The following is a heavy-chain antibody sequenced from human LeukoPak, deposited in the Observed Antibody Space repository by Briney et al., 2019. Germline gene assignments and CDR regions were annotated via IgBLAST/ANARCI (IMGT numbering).Heavy chain of an antibody. CDR2: IYYSGST. D-gene: IGHD5-18*01. V-gene: IGHV4-59*01. CDR1: GGSISSYY. Sequence: SETLSLTCTVSGGSISSYYWSWIRQPPGKGLEWIGYIYYSGSTNYNPSLKSRVTISVDTSKNQSSLKLRSVTAADTAVYYSARTTEGGYIGYFYYYYMDVWGKGTTVTISS. CDR3: ARTTEGGYIGYFYYYYMDV. J-gene: IGHJ6*03.